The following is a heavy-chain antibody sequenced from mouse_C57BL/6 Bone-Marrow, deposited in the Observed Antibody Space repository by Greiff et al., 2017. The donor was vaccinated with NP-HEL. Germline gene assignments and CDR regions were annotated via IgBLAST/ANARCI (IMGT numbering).Heavy chain of an antibody. CDR1: GYSFTDYN. CDR2: INPNYGTT. Sequence: VQLKESGPELVKPGASVKISCKASGYSFTDYNMNWVKQSNGKSLEWIGVINPNYGTTSYNQKFKGKATLTVDQSSSTAYMQLNSLTSEDSAVYYCARKGIYYDYDGFAYWGQGTLVTVSA. D-gene: IGHD2-4*01. CDR3: ARKGIYYDYDGFAY. V-gene: IGHV1-39*01. J-gene: IGHJ3*01.